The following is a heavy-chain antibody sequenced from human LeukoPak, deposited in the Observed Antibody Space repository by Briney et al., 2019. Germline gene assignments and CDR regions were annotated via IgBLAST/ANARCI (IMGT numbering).Heavy chain of an antibody. V-gene: IGHV4-59*01. J-gene: IGHJ4*02. CDR3: ARAGYSYGTGYYFDY. Sequence: SETLSLTCSVSGGSISSYYWSWIRLPPGKGLECIGYIYYTGATYYNPSLKSRVTISLDTSKNQFSLKLSSVTAADAAVYYCARAGYSYGTGYYFDYWGQGALVTVSS. D-gene: IGHD5-18*01. CDR1: GGSISSYY. CDR2: IYYTGAT.